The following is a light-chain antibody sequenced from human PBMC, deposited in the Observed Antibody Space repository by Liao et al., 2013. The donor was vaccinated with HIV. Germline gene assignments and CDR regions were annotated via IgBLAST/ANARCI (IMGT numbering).Light chain of an antibody. CDR1: NLGEKY. J-gene: IGLJ3*02. CDR2: EDT. Sequence: SYELTQPPSVSVSPGQTASITCSGDNLGEKYACWYQQKPGQSPVLVIYEDTKRPSGIPERFSGSNPGNTATLTISGTQAIDEADYYCQAWDGSTAVFGGGTKLTVL. CDR3: QAWDGSTAV. V-gene: IGLV3-1*01.